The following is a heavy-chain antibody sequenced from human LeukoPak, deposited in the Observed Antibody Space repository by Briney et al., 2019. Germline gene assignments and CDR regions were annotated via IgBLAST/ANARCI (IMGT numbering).Heavy chain of an antibody. J-gene: IGHJ4*02. D-gene: IGHD3-22*01. CDR3: AKSLVSSGYRLDY. V-gene: IGHV3-43*01. CDR1: GFSFDDYS. CDR2: ISWDGGNI. Sequence: GGSLRLSCEASGFSFDDYSMHWVRQAPGKGLEWVSLISWDGGNIDYADSVRGRFTISRDNSKNSLYLQMNSLRTEDTALYYCAKSLVSSGYRLDYWGQGTLVTVSS.